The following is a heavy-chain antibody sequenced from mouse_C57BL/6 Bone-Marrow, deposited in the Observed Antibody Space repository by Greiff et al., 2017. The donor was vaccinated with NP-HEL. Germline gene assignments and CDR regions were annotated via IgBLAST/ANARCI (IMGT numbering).Heavy chain of an antibody. CDR2: IHPNSGST. Sequence: VQLQQPGAELVKPGASVKLSCKASGYTFTSYWMHWVKQRPGQGLEWIGMIHPNSGSTNYNEKFKSKATLTVDKSYSTAYMQLSSLTSEDSAVYYCARPPYYGSRAWFAYWGQGTLVTVSA. CDR1: GYTFTSYW. J-gene: IGHJ3*01. V-gene: IGHV1-64*01. CDR3: ARPPYYGSRAWFAY. D-gene: IGHD1-1*01.